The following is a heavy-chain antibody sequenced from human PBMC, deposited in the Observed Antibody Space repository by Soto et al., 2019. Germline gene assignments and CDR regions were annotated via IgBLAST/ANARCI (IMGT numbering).Heavy chain of an antibody. Sequence: EMQLVESGGGLVQPGGSLRLSCAASGFSFSSYWMNWVRQAPGKGLEWVANIKQDGSEKYYVDSVKGRFTISRDNAKKSLYLQMNSLRAEDTAVYYCTLSTGWYPDYWGQGTLVTVST. D-gene: IGHD6-19*01. J-gene: IGHJ4*02. V-gene: IGHV3-7*01. CDR2: IKQDGSEK. CDR1: GFSFSSYW. CDR3: TLSTGWYPDY.